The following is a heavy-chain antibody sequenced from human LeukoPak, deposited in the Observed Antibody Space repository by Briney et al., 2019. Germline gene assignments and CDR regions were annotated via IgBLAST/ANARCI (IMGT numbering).Heavy chain of an antibody. CDR2: IIPIFGTA. Sequence: SVKVSCKASGGTFSSYAISWVRQAPGQGLEWMGGIIPIFGTANYAQKFQGRVTITADEFTSTAYMELSSLRSEDTAVYYCARGLFRREVGAFDIWGQGTMVTVSS. J-gene: IGHJ3*02. D-gene: IGHD1-26*01. CDR1: GGTFSSYA. CDR3: ARGLFRREVGAFDI. V-gene: IGHV1-69*13.